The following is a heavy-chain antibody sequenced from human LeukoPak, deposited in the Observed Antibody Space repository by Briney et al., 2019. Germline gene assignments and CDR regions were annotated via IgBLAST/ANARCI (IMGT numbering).Heavy chain of an antibody. V-gene: IGHV3-7*03. Sequence: GGSLRLSCAASGFTFSSYWMNWARQAPGKGLEWVASINHNGNVNYYVDSVKGRFTISRDNAKNSLYLQMSNLRAEDTAVYYCARGADYYDSGGNWFDPWGQGTLVTVSS. CDR2: INHNGNVN. J-gene: IGHJ5*02. CDR1: GFTFSSYW. D-gene: IGHD3-22*01. CDR3: ARGADYYDSGGNWFDP.